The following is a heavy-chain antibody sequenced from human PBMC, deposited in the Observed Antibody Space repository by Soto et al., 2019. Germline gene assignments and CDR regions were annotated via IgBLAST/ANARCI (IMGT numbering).Heavy chain of an antibody. Sequence: QVQLQQWGAGLLKPSETLSLTCADYGGSFSGYYWSWIRQPPGKGLEWIGEINHSGSTNYNPSLKSRVTISVDPSKNQFSLKLSSVTAADTSVYYCARGRREQQLVYFLFDYWGQGTLVTVSS. CDR2: INHSGST. CDR3: ARGRREQQLVYFLFDY. D-gene: IGHD6-13*01. V-gene: IGHV4-34*01. J-gene: IGHJ4*02. CDR1: GGSFSGYY.